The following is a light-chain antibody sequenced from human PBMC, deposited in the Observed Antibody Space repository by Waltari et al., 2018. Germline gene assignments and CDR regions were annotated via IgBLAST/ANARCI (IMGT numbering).Light chain of an antibody. CDR3: QQYYTTQFT. CDR1: QSVLSSIYNKNC. CDR2: WAS. J-gene: IGKJ3*01. V-gene: IGKV4-1*01. Sequence: DIVMTQSPDSLAVSLGERATMKCKSSQSVLSSIYNKNCLVWYQQKPGQPPKPLIYWASTRESGVPDRFSGSGSETDFTLTISSLQAEDVAVYYCQQYYTTQFTFGPGTKVDIK.